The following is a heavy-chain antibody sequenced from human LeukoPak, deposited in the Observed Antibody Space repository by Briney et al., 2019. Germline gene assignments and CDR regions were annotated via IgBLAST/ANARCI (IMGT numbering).Heavy chain of an antibody. D-gene: IGHD3-10*01. CDR3: ARGAVDGSGSYSYYFDY. CDR1: GGSFSGYF. J-gene: IGHJ4*02. CDR2: INPSGTT. Sequence: SETLSLTCAVYGGSFSGYFWTWFRQPPGKGLEWIGEINPSGTTKYHPSLKSRVTISGDTSKNQFSLKLSSVTAADTAVYYCARGAVDGSGSYSYYFDYWGQGTLVTVSS. V-gene: IGHV4-34*01.